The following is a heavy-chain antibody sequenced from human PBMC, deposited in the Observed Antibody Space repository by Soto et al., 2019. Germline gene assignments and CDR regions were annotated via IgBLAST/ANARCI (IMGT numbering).Heavy chain of an antibody. Sequence: ASVKVSCKVSGYTLTELSMHWVRQAPGKGLGWMGGFDPEDGETIYAQKFQGRVTMTEDTSTDTAYMELSSLRSEDTAVYYCATIYSSSWYRNWFDPWGQGTLVTVSS. CDR3: ATIYSSSWYRNWFDP. V-gene: IGHV1-24*01. CDR2: FDPEDGET. D-gene: IGHD6-13*01. J-gene: IGHJ5*02. CDR1: GYTLTELS.